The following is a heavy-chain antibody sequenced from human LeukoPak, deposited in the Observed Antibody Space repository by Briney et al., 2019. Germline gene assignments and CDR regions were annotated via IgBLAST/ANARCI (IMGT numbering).Heavy chain of an antibody. D-gene: IGHD3-10*01. CDR3: ARQAGTGYFDY. CDR2: IYHSGST. V-gene: IGHV4-38-2*01. CDR1: GYSISSGYY. J-gene: IGHJ4*02. Sequence: PSETLSLTCAVSGYSISSGYYWGWIRQPPGNGLEWIGSIYHSGSTHYNPSLKSRDTISVDTSKNQFSPKLSSVTAADTAVYYCARQAGTGYFDYWGQGTLVTVSS.